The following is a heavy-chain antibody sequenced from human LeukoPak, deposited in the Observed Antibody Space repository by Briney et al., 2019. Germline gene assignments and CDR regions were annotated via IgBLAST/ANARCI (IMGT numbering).Heavy chain of an antibody. V-gene: IGHV3-23*01. Sequence: PGGSLRLSCAASGFTFSSYAMSWVRQAPGKRLEWVSAISGSGGSTYYADSVKGRFTISRDNSKNTLYLQMNSLRAEDTAVSYCAKLPLQDYRGNWFDPWGQGTLVTVSS. CDR3: AKLPLQDYRGNWFDP. CDR1: GFTFSSYA. J-gene: IGHJ5*02. D-gene: IGHD4-11*01. CDR2: ISGSGGST.